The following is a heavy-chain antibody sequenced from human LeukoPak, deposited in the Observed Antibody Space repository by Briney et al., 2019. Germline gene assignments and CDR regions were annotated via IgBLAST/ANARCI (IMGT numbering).Heavy chain of an antibody. CDR1: AYSFISYW. CDR3: ARPEAVAGSYFDY. V-gene: IGHV5-51*04. D-gene: IGHD6-19*01. CDR2: IYPGDYDT. Sequence: ESLKISRKGSAYSFISYWIGWVRQMPGQGLQPMGIIYPGDYDTRYSPSFQRQVTISADKPISTAYLQWSSLKASDTAMYYCARPEAVAGSYFDYWGQGTLVTVSS. J-gene: IGHJ4*02.